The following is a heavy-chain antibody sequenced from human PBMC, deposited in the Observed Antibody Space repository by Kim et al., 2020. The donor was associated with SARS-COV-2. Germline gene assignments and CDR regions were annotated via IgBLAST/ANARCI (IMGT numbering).Heavy chain of an antibody. CDR3: AKDQDVVGPIDDAFDI. CDR2: IWYDGSNK. J-gene: IGHJ3*02. CDR1: GFTFSSYG. Sequence: GGSLRLSCAASGFTFSSYGMHWVRQAPGKGLEWVAVIWYDGSNKYYADSVKGRFTISRDNSKNTLYLQMNSLRAEDTAVYYCAKDQDVVGPIDDAFDIWGQGTMVTVSS. V-gene: IGHV3-33*06. D-gene: IGHD2-15*01.